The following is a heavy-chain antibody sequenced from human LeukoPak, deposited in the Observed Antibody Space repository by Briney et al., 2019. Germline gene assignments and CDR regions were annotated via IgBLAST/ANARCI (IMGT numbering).Heavy chain of an antibody. J-gene: IGHJ4*02. CDR1: GYTFTSYA. CDR3: ARAVFGASGYFDY. V-gene: IGHV1-3*01. Sequence: ASVTVSCKASGYTFTSYAMHWVRQAPGQRLEWMGWINAGNGNTKYSQKFQGRVTITRDTSASTAYMELSSLRSEDTAVYYCARAVFGASGYFDYWGQGTLVTVSS. D-gene: IGHD3-3*01. CDR2: INAGNGNT.